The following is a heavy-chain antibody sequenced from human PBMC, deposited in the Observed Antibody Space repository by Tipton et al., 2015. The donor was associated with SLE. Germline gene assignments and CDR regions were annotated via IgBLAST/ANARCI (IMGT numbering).Heavy chain of an antibody. J-gene: IGHJ4*02. CDR2: IYYSGST. CDR3: ASPRSGYDLGYLDY. D-gene: IGHD5-12*01. Sequence: TLSLTCAVYGGSFSGYYWSWIRQPPGKGLEWIGYIYYSGSTYYNPSLKSRVTISVDTSKNQFSLKLSSVTAADTAVYYCASPRSGYDLGYLDYWGQGTLVTVSS. V-gene: IGHV4-34*01. CDR1: GGSFSGYY.